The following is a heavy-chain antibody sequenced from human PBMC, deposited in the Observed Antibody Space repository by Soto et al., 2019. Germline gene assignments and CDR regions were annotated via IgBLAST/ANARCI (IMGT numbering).Heavy chain of an antibody. CDR2: ISGSGSST. J-gene: IGHJ4*02. Sequence: PGGSLRLSCAASGLTFSSYAMSWVRQALGKGLEWVSAISGSGSSTYYADSVKGRFTISRDNAKNSLYLQMNSLRPEDTAFYYCARGMDRAVVSFFIYWGQGTKVTVSS. CDR3: ARGMDRAVVSFFIY. CDR1: GLTFSSYA. V-gene: IGHV3-23*01. D-gene: IGHD5-18*01.